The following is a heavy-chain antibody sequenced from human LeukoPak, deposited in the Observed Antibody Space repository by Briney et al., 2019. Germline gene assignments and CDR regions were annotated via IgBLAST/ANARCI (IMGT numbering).Heavy chain of an antibody. CDR1: GGSISSGSYY. V-gene: IGHV4-39*07. J-gene: IGHJ3*02. Sequence: PSETLSLTCTVSGGSISSGSYYWSWIRQPPGKGLEWIGEINHSGSTNYNPSLKSRVTISVDTSKNQFSLKLSSVTAADTAVYCCARWYYDSSDDAFDIWGQGTMVTVSS. D-gene: IGHD3-22*01. CDR2: INHSGST. CDR3: ARWYYDSSDDAFDI.